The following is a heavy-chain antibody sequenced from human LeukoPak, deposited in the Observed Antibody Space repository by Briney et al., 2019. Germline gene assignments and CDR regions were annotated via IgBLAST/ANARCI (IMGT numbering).Heavy chain of an antibody. J-gene: IGHJ3*02. V-gene: IGHV3-21*01. CDR3: ARDAHDAFDI. Sequence: GRSLRLSCAASGFTFSSYSMNWVRQAPGKGLEWVSSISSSSSYIYYADSVKGRFTISRDNAKNSLYLQMNSLRAEDTAVYYCARDAHDAFDIWGQGTMVTVSS. CDR2: ISSSSSYI. CDR1: GFTFSSYS.